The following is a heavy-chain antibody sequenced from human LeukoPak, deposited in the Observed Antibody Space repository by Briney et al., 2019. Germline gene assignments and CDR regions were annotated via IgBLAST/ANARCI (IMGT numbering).Heavy chain of an antibody. Sequence: PSETLSLTCTVSGGSISSSHYYWGWIRQPPGKGLEWIGSIYYSGSTSYNPSLKSRVTISVDTSKNQFSLKLDSVTAADTAVYYCPRKASDSVTSYFDYWGQGTLVTVSS. CDR2: IYYSGST. CDR1: GGSISSSHYY. CDR3: PRKASDSVTSYFDY. J-gene: IGHJ4*02. D-gene: IGHD5/OR15-5a*01. V-gene: IGHV4-39*01.